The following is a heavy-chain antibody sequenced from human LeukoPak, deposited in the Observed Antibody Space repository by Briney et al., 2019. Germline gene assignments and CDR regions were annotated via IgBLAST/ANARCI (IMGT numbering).Heavy chain of an antibody. D-gene: IGHD4-11*01. V-gene: IGHV4-34*01. CDR3: ASLSAVTTPIGVYI. Sequence: PSETLSLTCAVYGGSFSGYYWSWIRQPPGKGLEWIGEINHSGSTNYNPSLKSRVTISVDTSKNQFSLKLSSVTAADTAVYYCASLSAVTTPIGVYIWGQGTMVTVSS. J-gene: IGHJ3*02. CDR1: GGSFSGYY. CDR2: INHSGST.